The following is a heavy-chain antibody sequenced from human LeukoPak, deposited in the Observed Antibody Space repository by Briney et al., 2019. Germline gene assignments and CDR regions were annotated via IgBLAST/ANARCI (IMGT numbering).Heavy chain of an antibody. J-gene: IGHJ4*02. CDR1: GFTLINYA. CDR2: ISSNGGTT. V-gene: IGHV3-23*01. D-gene: IGHD3-10*01. CDR3: AKRGIVIRAVIIVGFHKEAYYFDY. Sequence: GGSLRLSCAASGFTLINYAMSWVRQAPGKGPEWVLGISSNGGTTYYADSVKGRFTISRDNPKNTLYLQMNSLRAEDTAVYFCAKRGIVIRAVIIVGFHKEAYYFDYWGQGALVTVSS.